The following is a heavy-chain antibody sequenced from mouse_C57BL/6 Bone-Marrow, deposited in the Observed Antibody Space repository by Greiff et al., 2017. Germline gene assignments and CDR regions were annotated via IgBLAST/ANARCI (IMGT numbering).Heavy chain of an antibody. V-gene: IGHV1-50*01. CDR1: GYTFTSYW. J-gene: IGHJ2*01. Sequence: QVQLQQPGAELVKPGASVKLSCTASGYTFTSYWMQWVKQRPGQGLEWIGEIDPSDSYTNYNQKLKGKATLTVDNSSSTAYMQLCSLTSEDSAVYYCARGLLRPYFDYWGQGTTLTVSS. CDR2: IDPSDSYT. CDR3: ARGLLRPYFDY. D-gene: IGHD1-1*01.